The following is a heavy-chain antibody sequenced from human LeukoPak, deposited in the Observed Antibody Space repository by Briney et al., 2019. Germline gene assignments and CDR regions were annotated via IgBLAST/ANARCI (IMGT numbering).Heavy chain of an antibody. J-gene: IGHJ6*03. CDR1: GFTFSSYG. D-gene: IGHD3-22*01. CDR3: AKKWFYDSSGYSRYYYYYYMDV. CDR2: ISGSGVST. Sequence: GGTLRLSCAASGFTFSSYGMNWVRQAPGRGLEWVSAISGSGVSTYYADSVKGRFTISRDNSMDTLYLQMNSLRAEDTAVYYCAKKWFYDSSGYSRYYYYYYMDVWGKGTTVTISS. V-gene: IGHV3-23*01.